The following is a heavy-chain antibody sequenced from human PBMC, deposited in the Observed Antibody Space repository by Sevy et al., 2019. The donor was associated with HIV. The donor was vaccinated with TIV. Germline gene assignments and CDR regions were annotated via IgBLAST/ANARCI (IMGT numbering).Heavy chain of an antibody. D-gene: IGHD3-22*01. J-gene: IGHJ4*02. Sequence: GESLKISCAASGFTFSNFAMHWVRQAPGKGLEWVAITSYDGSSNYYADSVKGRFTISRDNSKHTLYLQMNSLTVEDTAVYYCATDDRDNSGYRFTYWGQGTLVTVSS. V-gene: IGHV3-30-3*01. CDR2: TSYDGSSN. CDR3: ATDDRDNSGYRFTY. CDR1: GFTFSNFA.